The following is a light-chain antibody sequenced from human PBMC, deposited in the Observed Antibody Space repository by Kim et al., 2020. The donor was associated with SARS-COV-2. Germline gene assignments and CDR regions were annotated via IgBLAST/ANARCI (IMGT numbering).Light chain of an antibody. CDR1: QDIHPY. CDR2: STF. CDR3: QSYNSALLT. J-gene: IGKJ4*01. Sequence: ASVRDRVTISCRASQDIHPYLAWYQEKPGKVPKLLIHSTFSLELGFPSRFSGSGSGTDFTLTISSLQPEDVATYYCQSYNSALLTFGGGTKVDIK. V-gene: IGKV1-27*01.